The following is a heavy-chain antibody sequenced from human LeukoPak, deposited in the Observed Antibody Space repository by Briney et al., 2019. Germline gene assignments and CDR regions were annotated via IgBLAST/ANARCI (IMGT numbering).Heavy chain of an antibody. CDR2: IKQDGSAK. CDR1: GFTFSDYW. D-gene: IGHD3-10*01. V-gene: IGHV3-7*03. J-gene: IGHJ4*02. Sequence: GGSLRLSCAVSGFTFSDYWMSWVRQAPGKGLEWVANIKQDGSAKHYVDSVKGRFTISRDNAKNSLYLQMNSLRVEDTAVYYCARDYYGLEGFFDYWGQGTLVTVSS. CDR3: ARDYYGLEGFFDY.